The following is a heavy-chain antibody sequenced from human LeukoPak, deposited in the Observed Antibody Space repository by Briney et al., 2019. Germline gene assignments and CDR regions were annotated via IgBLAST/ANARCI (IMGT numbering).Heavy chain of an antibody. J-gene: IGHJ4*02. V-gene: IGHV4-59*08. CDR2: IYYSGNT. CDR1: GGSLSSDY. Sequence: SETLSLTCTVSGGSLSSDYWTWIRQPPGKRLQWIGYIYYSGNTNYNPSLKSRVTISVDTSENQFSLRLSSVTAADTAVYYCARLGNRDGYNYFLDYWGQGILVTVSS. CDR3: ARLGNRDGYNYFLDY. D-gene: IGHD5-12*01.